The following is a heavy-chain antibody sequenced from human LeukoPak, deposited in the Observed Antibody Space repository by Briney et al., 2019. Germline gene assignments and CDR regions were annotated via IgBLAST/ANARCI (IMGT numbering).Heavy chain of an antibody. CDR2: IYSGGST. CDR3: ARESGVAATRYYYYYGMDV. D-gene: IGHD2-15*01. J-gene: IGHJ6*02. Sequence: GGSLRLSCAASGFTVSSNYMSWVRQAPGKGLEWVSVIYSGGSTYYADSVKGRFTISRHNSKNTLYLQMNSLRAEDTAVYYCARESGVAATRYYYYYGMDVWGQGTTVTVSS. CDR1: GFTVSSNY. V-gene: IGHV3-53*04.